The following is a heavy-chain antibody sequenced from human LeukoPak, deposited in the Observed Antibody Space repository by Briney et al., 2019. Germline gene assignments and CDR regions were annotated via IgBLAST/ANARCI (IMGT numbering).Heavy chain of an antibody. Sequence: ASVKVSCKASGGTFSSYAISWVRQAPGQGLEWMGRITPIFGTANYAQKFQGRVTITADKSTSTAYMELSSLRSEDTAVYYCARGRDSSGYYPLFDYWGQGTLVTVSS. CDR2: ITPIFGTA. J-gene: IGHJ4*02. D-gene: IGHD3-22*01. CDR1: GGTFSSYA. V-gene: IGHV1-69*06. CDR3: ARGRDSSGYYPLFDY.